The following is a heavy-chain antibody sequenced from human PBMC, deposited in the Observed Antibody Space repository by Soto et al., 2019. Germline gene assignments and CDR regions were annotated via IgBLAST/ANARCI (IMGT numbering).Heavy chain of an antibody. V-gene: IGHV3-21*01. CDR1: GFTFSDFT. CDR3: ARGSRRTFDY. D-gene: IGHD1-26*01. CDR2: ISSGGSFI. Sequence: EVQLVESGGGLVKPGGSLRLSCAASGFTFSDFTMNWVRQAPGKGLQWVSSISSGGSFISYADSVRGRFTISRDNAKNSPYLQVDSLRAEDSAVFFCARGSRRTFDYWGQGTLVTVSS. J-gene: IGHJ4*02.